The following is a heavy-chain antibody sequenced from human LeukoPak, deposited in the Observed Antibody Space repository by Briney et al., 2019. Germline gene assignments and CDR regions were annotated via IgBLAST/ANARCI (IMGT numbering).Heavy chain of an antibody. J-gene: IGHJ3*02. D-gene: IGHD5-18*01. Sequence: PGRSLRLSCAASGFTFSSYDMNWVRQAPGKGLEWVSSISSSSSYIYYADSVKGRFTISRDNAKNSLYLQMNSLRAEDTAVYYCARDLGEGGYSYGYGMAAFDIWGQGTMVTVAS. CDR2: ISSSSSYI. V-gene: IGHV3-21*01. CDR1: GFTFSSYD. CDR3: ARDLGEGGYSYGYGMAAFDI.